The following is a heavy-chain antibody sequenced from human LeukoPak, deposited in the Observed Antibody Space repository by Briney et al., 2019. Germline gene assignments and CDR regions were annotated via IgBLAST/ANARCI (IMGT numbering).Heavy chain of an antibody. Sequence: GASVKVSCKASGGTFSSYAISWVRQAPGQGLEWMGGIIPIFGTANYAQKFQGRVTITADESTSTAYMELGSLRSEDTAVYYCARGYYDILTGYYDDYYFDYWGQGTLVTVSS. CDR2: IIPIFGTA. D-gene: IGHD3-9*01. V-gene: IGHV1-69*13. CDR3: ARGYYDILTGYYDDYYFDY. CDR1: GGTFSSYA. J-gene: IGHJ4*02.